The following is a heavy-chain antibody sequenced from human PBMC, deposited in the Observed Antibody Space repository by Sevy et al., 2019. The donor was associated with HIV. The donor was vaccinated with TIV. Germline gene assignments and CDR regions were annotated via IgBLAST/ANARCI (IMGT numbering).Heavy chain of an antibody. V-gene: IGHV3-23*01. D-gene: IGHD3-22*01. J-gene: IGHJ3*02. CDR2: ISGSGGST. CDR3: AKEYYYDSSGSVGAFDI. Sequence: GGSLRLSCAASGFTLSSYAMSWVRQAPGKGLEWVSAISGSGGSTYYAYSVKGRFTISRDNSKNTLYLQMNSLRAEDTAVYYCAKEYYYDSSGSVGAFDIWGQGTMVTVSS. CDR1: GFTLSSYA.